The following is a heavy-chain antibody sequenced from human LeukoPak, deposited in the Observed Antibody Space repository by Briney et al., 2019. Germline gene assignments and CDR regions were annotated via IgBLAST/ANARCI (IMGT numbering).Heavy chain of an antibody. CDR1: GGSFSGYY. CDR2: INHSGST. V-gene: IGHV4-34*01. J-gene: IGHJ5*02. D-gene: IGHD3-22*01. Sequence: SETLSLTCAVYGGSFSGYYWSWIRQPPGKGLEWIGEINHSGSTNYNPSLKSRVTISVDTSKNQFSLKLSSVTAADTAVYYCAREGAYYYDSSGYPDWFDPWGQGTLVTVPS. CDR3: AREGAYYYDSSGYPDWFDP.